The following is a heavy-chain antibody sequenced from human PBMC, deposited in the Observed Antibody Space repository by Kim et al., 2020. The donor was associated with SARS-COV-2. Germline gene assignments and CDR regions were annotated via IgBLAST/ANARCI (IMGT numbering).Heavy chain of an antibody. J-gene: IGHJ4*02. V-gene: IGHV4-59*01. CDR3: ARTSYDLLTGYYTHFDY. Sequence: LKRRVTISVDTSKNQFSLKLSSVTAADTAVYYWARTSYDLLTGYYTHFDYWGQGTLVTVSS. D-gene: IGHD3-9*01.